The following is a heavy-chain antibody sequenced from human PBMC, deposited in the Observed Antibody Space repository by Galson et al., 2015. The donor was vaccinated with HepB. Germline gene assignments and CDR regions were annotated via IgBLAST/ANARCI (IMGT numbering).Heavy chain of an antibody. CDR2: IYYSGST. D-gene: IGHD3-22*01. CDR1: GGSISSYY. V-gene: IGHV4-59*08. Sequence: ETLSLTCTVSGGSISSYYWSWIRQPPGKGLEWIGYIYYSGSTNYNPSLKSRVTISVDTSKNQFSLKLSSVTAADTAVYYCARRETVGGYDTWGQGTLVTVSS. J-gene: IGHJ5*02. CDR3: ARRETVGGYDT.